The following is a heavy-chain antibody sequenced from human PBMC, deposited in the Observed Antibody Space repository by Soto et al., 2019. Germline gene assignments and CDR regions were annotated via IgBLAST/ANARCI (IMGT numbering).Heavy chain of an antibody. D-gene: IGHD2-2*01. CDR1: GFTFSSSA. CDR3: VKGWISKGYFDS. J-gene: IGHJ4*02. Sequence: EVQLLESGGGQIQPGGSLRLSCAASGFTFSSSAVSWVRQAPGKGLEWVSAISAGGGSTYYADSVKGRFTISRDNYKNTLYLQMNSLRAEDTAVYYFVKGWISKGYFDSWGQGTLVTVSS. V-gene: IGHV3-23*01. CDR2: ISAGGGST.